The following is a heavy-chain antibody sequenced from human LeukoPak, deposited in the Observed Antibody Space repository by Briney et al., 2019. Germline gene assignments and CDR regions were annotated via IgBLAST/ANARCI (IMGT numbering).Heavy chain of an antibody. D-gene: IGHD6-13*01. Sequence: GGSLRLSCAASGFTFRSYWMSWVRQAPGKGLEWVANIKRDGSEKYYVDSVKGRFTISRDNAKNSLYLQMNSLRAEDTAVYYCARQLYSSSSSAFDYWGQGTLVTVSS. CDR3: ARQLYSSSSSAFDY. CDR1: GFTFRSYW. V-gene: IGHV3-7*01. J-gene: IGHJ4*02. CDR2: IKRDGSEK.